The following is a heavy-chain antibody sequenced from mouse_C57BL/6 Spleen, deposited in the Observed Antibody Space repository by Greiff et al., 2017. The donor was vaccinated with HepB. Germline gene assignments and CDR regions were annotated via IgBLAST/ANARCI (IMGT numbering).Heavy chain of an antibody. CDR1: GFNIKDDY. D-gene: IGHD3-2*02. CDR2: IDPENGDT. V-gene: IGHV14-4*01. Sequence: VQLQQSGAELVRPGASVKLSCTASGFNIKDDYMDWVKQRPEQGLEWIGWIDPENGDTEYASKFQGKATITADTSSNTAYLQLSSLTAEDTAVYYCSTGSGYGYWGQGTTLTVSS. CDR3: STGSGYGY. J-gene: IGHJ2*01.